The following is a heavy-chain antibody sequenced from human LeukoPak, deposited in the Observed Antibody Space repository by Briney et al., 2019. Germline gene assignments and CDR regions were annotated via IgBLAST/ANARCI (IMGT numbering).Heavy chain of an antibody. V-gene: IGHV4-30-2*01. CDR3: ARARYPMVRGVNWFDP. CDR1: GCSISSGGYS. CDR2: IYHSGST. Sequence: SQTLSLTCAVSGCSISSGGYSWVWIRQPPGKGLEWIGYIYHSGSTYYNPSLKSLVTISVDMSKNQFSLKLSSLTAADTAVYYCARARYPMVRGVNWFDPWGQGTLVSVSP. D-gene: IGHD3-10*01. J-gene: IGHJ5*02.